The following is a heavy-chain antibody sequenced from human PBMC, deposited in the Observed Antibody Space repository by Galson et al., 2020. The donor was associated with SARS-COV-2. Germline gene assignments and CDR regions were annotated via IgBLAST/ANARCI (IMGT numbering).Heavy chain of an antibody. CDR3: ARGPGTNTGGTCGWFDP. J-gene: IGHJ5*02. V-gene: IGHV6-1*01. CDR1: GDSVSSNSGA. Sequence: QTLSLTCDISGDSVSSNSGAWHWIRLSPSRGLEWLGRTDYRSKWYTEYAISAKRRIVIDAATSKNQFSLHLNSVTPEDTGVYFCARGPGTNTGGTCGWFDPWGQGTQVAVSS. D-gene: IGHD1-1*01. CDR2: TDYRSKWYT.